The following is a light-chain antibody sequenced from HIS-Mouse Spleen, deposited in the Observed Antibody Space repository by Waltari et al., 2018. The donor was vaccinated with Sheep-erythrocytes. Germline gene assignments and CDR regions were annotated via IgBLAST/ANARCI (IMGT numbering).Light chain of an antibody. J-gene: IGLJ3*02. Sequence: QSALTQPASVSGSPGQSITISCTGTSSDVGSYNLVSWYQQHPGKAPKLMIYEGSKRPSGVSNRFSGSKSDNTASLTIAGRQAEDEADYYCCSYAGSSTPWVFGGGTKLTVL. CDR3: CSYAGSSTPWV. CDR2: EGS. V-gene: IGLV2-23*01. CDR1: SSDVGSYNL.